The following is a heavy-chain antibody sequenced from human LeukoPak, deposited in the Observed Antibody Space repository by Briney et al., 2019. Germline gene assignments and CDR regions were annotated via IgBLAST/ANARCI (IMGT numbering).Heavy chain of an antibody. CDR1: GYTFTSYG. V-gene: IGHV1-18*01. CDR3: ARDGKIAVAGTAGY. D-gene: IGHD6-19*01. Sequence: GASVKVSCKASGYTFTSYGISWVRQAPGQGLEWMGWISTHNGNTNYAQKLQGRVTMTTDTSTSTAYMELRSLRSDDTAVYYCARDGKIAVAGTAGYWGQGTLVTVSS. CDR2: ISTHNGNT. J-gene: IGHJ4*02.